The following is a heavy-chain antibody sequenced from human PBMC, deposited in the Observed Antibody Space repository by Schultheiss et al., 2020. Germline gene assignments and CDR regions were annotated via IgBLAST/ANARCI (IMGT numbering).Heavy chain of an antibody. V-gene: IGHV4-34*01. CDR2: IYYSGST. CDR1: GGSFSGYY. Sequence: SETLSLTCAVYGGSFSGYYWSWIRQPPGKGLEWIGYIYYSGSTYYNPSLKSRVTISVDTSKNQFSLKLSSVTAADTAVYYCASGQWGEDVWGQGTTVTVSS. CDR3: ASGQWGEDV. D-gene: IGHD3-10*01. J-gene: IGHJ6*02.